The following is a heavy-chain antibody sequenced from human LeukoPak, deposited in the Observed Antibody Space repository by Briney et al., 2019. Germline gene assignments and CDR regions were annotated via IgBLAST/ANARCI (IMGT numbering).Heavy chain of an antibody. J-gene: IGHJ5*02. CDR2: MNPNSGNT. CDR1: GGTFSSYA. D-gene: IGHD4-23*01. Sequence: GASVKVSCKASGGTFSSYAISWVRQAPGQGLEWIGWMNPNSGNTGYAQKFQGRVTLTRSTSIAYMELRSLTSEDTAVYYCARDYGGNSGWFDPWGQGTLVTVSS. V-gene: IGHV1-8*02. CDR3: ARDYGGNSGWFDP.